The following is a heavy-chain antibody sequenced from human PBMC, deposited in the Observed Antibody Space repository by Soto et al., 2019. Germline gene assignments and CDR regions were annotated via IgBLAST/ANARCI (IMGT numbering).Heavy chain of an antibody. Sequence: PGGSLRLSCAASGFTFSSYSMNWVRQAPGKGLEWVSSISSSSSNIYYADAVKGRFTISRDNSRNTLYLQMNSLRAEDTAVYYCARAKGSYGMDVWGQGTTVTVSS. V-gene: IGHV3-21*01. CDR3: ARAKGSYGMDV. CDR1: GFTFSSYS. CDR2: ISSSSSNI. J-gene: IGHJ6*02.